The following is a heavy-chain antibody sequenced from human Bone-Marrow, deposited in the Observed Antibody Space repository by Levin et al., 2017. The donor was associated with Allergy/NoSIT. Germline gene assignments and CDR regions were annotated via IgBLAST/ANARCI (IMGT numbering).Heavy chain of an antibody. V-gene: IGHV4-39*01. CDR1: RDSISTSSHY. Sequence: SETLSLTCTVSRDSISTSSHYWGWIRQPPGTGLEWIVSVYYSGSTFYNPSLKSRTTTSVDTSKNQFSLRLSSVTAADTAVYICARHGDYDYGARYFDYWGQGTQVTVSS. CDR3: ARHGDYDYGARYFDY. J-gene: IGHJ4*02. D-gene: IGHD4-17*01. CDR2: VYYSGST.